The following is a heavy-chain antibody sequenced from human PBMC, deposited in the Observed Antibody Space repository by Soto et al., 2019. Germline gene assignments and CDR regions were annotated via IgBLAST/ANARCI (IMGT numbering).Heavy chain of an antibody. CDR3: AREAGDPSGRIYYGMDV. V-gene: IGHV3-48*03. Sequence: EVQLVESGGGLVQPGGSLRLSCAASGFTFSSYEMNWVRQAPGKGLEWVSYISSSGSTIYYADSVKGRFTISRDNAKNSLYLQMISLRAADTAVYYYAREAGDPSGRIYYGMDVWGQGNTVTVAS. D-gene: IGHD6-25*01. CDR1: GFTFSSYE. J-gene: IGHJ6*02. CDR2: ISSSGSTI.